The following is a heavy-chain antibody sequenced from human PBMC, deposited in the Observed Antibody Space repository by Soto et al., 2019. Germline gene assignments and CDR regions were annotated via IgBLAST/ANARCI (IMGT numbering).Heavy chain of an antibody. CDR1: GFAVSTYG. CDR2: IWYDGSNK. V-gene: IGHV3-33*01. Sequence: SLRLSCSASGFAVSTYGMHWVRGAPGNGLQWVAVIWYDGSNKYYADSVKGRFTISRDNSKNTLYLQMNSLRAEDTAVYYCARGTFRYYYYGMDVWGQGTTVTVSS. CDR3: ARGTFRYYYYGMDV. J-gene: IGHJ6*02.